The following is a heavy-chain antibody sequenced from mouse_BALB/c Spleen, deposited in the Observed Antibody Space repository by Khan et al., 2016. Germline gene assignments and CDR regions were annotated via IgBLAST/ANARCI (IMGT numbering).Heavy chain of an antibody. Sequence: EVQLLETGGGLVQPGGSRGLSCEGSGFTFSGFWMSWVRQTPGKTLEWIGDINSDGSAINYAPSIKDRFTIFRDNDKSTLYLQMSNVRSEDTATYFCMRYDGYYWYFDVWCAGTTVTVAS. CDR1: GFTFSGFW. CDR2: INSDGSAI. J-gene: IGHJ1*01. D-gene: IGHD2-3*01. CDR3: MRYDGYYWYFDV. V-gene: IGHV11-2*02.